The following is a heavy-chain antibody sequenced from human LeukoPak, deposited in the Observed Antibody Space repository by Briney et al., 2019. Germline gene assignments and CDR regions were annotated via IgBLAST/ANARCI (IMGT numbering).Heavy chain of an antibody. Sequence: PGGSLRLSCAASGFTFSIYWMNWVRQAPGKGLEWVAHIQQDGGEKYYVDSVKGRFTISRDNAKNSLFLQMDSLRAEDTAVYYCARDANYGDYDPVIYYMDAWGKGTTVTVSS. D-gene: IGHD4-17*01. J-gene: IGHJ6*03. CDR1: GFTFSIYW. V-gene: IGHV3-7*01. CDR3: ARDANYGDYDPVIYYMDA. CDR2: IQQDGGEK.